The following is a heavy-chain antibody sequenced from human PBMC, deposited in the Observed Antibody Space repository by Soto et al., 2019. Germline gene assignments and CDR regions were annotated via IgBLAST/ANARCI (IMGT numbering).Heavy chain of an antibody. Sequence: LRLSCAASGFTFSRYLMSWVRQAPGKGLEWVANIKQGGTEKYYINSVKGRFTISRDNAKNSLYLQMNYLRAEDMAVYYCATDSPFEFWGQGTLVTVSS. V-gene: IGHV3-7*03. J-gene: IGHJ4*02. D-gene: IGHD5-18*01. CDR1: GFTFSRYL. CDR2: IKQGGTEK. CDR3: ATDSPFEF.